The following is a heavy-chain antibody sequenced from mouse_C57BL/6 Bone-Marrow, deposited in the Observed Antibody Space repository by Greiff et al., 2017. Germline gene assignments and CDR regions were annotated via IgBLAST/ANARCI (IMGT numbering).Heavy chain of an antibody. CDR1: GYTFTSYW. CDR2: IHPNSGST. Sequence: VQLQQSGAELVKPGASVKLSCKASGYTFTSYWMHWVKQRPGQGLEWIGMIHPNSGSTNYNEKFKSKATLTVDKSSSTAYMQLSSLTSEDSAVYYCARFHYYGSSYLFDYWGQGTTLTVSS. J-gene: IGHJ2*01. CDR3: ARFHYYGSSYLFDY. V-gene: IGHV1-64*01. D-gene: IGHD1-1*01.